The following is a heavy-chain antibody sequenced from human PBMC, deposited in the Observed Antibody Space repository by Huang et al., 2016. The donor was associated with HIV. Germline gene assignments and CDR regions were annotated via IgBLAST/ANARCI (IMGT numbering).Heavy chain of an antibody. J-gene: IGHJ6*03. D-gene: IGHD3-10*01. CDR3: AKRGAVYFYYYMDV. V-gene: IGHV3-30*18. CDR1: GFTFNKYG. CDR2: ISYDGDHK. Sequence: QIQLVESGGGVVQPGRSLRLSCAASGFTFNKYGIHWVRQAPGKGLEWVARISYDGDHKYYADSVKGRFTLSRDNSNNTLYLQMNNLRPEDTAVYYCAKRGAVYFYYYMDVWGKGTTVTVSS.